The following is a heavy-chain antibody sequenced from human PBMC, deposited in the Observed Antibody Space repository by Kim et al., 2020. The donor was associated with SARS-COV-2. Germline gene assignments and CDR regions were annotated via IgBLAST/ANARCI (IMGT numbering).Heavy chain of an antibody. V-gene: IGHV1-18*01. CDR3: ARDRNDGLDV. J-gene: IGHJ6*02. Sequence: ASVKVSCRPSGYTFTENGISWVRQAPGQGLEGLGWISAKSGMTVSAQSVQDRVTLTRDTSTSTVYMELRSLRSDDTAVYYCARDRNDGLDVCGQGTTGTV. CDR2: ISAKSGMT. CDR1: GYTFTENG.